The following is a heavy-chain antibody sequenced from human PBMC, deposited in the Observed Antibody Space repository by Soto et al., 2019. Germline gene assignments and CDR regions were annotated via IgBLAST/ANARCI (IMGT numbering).Heavy chain of an antibody. CDR2: ISISGGST. V-gene: IGHV3-23*01. D-gene: IGHD2-2*01. CDR3: AKRKDCSSSSCWGIDY. CDR1: GFTFSNYA. Sequence: EVQLLESGGGLVQPGGSLRLSCAASGFTFSNYARTWVRQAPGKGLEWVSAISISGGSTYYADSVKGRFTISRDNSKNTLYLQRNSLRAEDTAVYYCAKRKDCSSSSCWGIDYWGQGTLVTVSS. J-gene: IGHJ4*02.